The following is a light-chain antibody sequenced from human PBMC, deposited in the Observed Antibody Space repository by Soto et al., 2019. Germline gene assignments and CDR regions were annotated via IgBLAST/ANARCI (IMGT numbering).Light chain of an antibody. Sequence: SALTQPASVSGSPGQSITISCTGTSSDVGGYNYVSWYQQHPGKAPKLMIYDVSNRPSGVSNRCSGSKSGNTASLTISGIQDEDEADYYCSSYTSSSNVVFGGGTKLTVL. CDR2: DVS. CDR3: SSYTSSSNVV. V-gene: IGLV2-14*01. CDR1: SSDVGGYNY. J-gene: IGLJ2*01.